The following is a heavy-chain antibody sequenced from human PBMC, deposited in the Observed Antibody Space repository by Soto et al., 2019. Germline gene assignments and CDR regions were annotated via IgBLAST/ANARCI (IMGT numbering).Heavy chain of an antibody. CDR3: AKACMVRGVSSYAFDI. D-gene: IGHD3-10*01. J-gene: IGHJ3*02. CDR1: GFTFSSYA. Sequence: GGSLRLSCAASGFTFSSYAMHWVRQAPGKGLEWVAVISYDGSTYYADSVKGRFTISRDNSKNTLYLQMNSLRAEDTAVYYCAKACMVRGVSSYAFDIWGQGTMVTVSS. CDR2: ISYDGST. V-gene: IGHV3-30-3*01.